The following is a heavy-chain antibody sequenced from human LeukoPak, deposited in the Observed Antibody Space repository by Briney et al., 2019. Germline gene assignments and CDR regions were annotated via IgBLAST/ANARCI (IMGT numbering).Heavy chain of an antibody. Sequence: GASVKVSCKTSGYTFTAHDIFWVRQAAGQGLEWMGWMNPKSGSTAYAQKVQGGVTFTRKKSITTAYLDLTNLRYEDTAMYYCARGRQMSINWYFDLWGRGTQVTVAS. V-gene: IGHV1-8*03. CDR1: GYTFTAHD. D-gene: IGHD3-10*01. CDR3: ARGRQMSINWYFDL. J-gene: IGHJ2*01. CDR2: MNPKSGST.